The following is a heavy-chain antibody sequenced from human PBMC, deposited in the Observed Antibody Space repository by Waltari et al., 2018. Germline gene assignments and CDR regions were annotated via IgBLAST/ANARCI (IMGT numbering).Heavy chain of an antibody. CDR2: CNPSSGDT. V-gene: IGHV1-2*06. CDR1: GYALSGYS. CDR3: AKTGDFYSLEY. J-gene: IGHJ4*02. D-gene: IGHD3-3*01. Sequence: QVQLVQSGAEVKRPGASVLVSCKAAGYALSGYSINWVRQAPGQGLEWMGRCNPSSGDTDYAQKFQGRVTMTRDTSINTAYLELTSLTSDDTAVYYCAKTGDFYSLEYWGQGSLVTVSS.